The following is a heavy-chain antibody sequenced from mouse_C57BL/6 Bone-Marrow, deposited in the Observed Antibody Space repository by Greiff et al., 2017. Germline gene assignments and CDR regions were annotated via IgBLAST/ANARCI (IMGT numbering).Heavy chain of an antibody. CDR2: IYPGSGST. CDR3: ARGSTRYFDV. V-gene: IGHV1-55*01. J-gene: IGHJ1*03. D-gene: IGHD1-1*02. CDR1: GYTFTSYW. Sequence: VKLQQPGAELVKPGASVKMSCKASGYTFTSYWITWVKQRPGQGLEWIGDIYPGSGSTNYNEKFKSKATLTVDTSSSTAYMQLSSLTSEDSAVYYCARGSTRYFDVWGTGTTVTVSS.